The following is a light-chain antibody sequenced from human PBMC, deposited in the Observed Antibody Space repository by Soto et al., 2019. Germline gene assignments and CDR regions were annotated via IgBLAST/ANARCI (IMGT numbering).Light chain of an antibody. Sequence: QSALTQPASVSGSPGQSITISCTGTSSDVGGYNYVSWYQHHPGKAPKLIIYDVTNRPSGVSNPFSGSKSGNTASLTISGLQAEDEADYYCSSYTTSNTRQMVCGTGTKVTVL. CDR2: DVT. J-gene: IGLJ1*01. V-gene: IGLV2-14*03. CDR1: SSDVGGYNY. CDR3: SSYTTSNTRQMV.